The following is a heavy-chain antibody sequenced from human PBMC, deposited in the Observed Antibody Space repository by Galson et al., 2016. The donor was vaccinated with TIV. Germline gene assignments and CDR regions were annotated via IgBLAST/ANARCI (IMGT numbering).Heavy chain of an antibody. CDR1: GDSISSTSYY. CDR3: ATYCSSTTCLFDP. D-gene: IGHD2-2*01. J-gene: IGHJ5*02. CDR2: IYYSGSA. Sequence: ETLSLTCTVSGDSISSTSYYWGWIRQPPGKGLEWIGNIYYSGSAYYNPSLKSRVTISVDTSKNQFSLKLSSVTAADTAVYYCATYCSSTTCLFDPWGQGTLVTVSS. V-gene: IGHV4-39*01.